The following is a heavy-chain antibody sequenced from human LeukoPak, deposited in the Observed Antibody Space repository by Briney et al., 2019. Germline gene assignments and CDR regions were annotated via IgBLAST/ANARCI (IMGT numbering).Heavy chain of an antibody. Sequence: PGGSLRLSCAASGFTFSDYYMSWIRQAPGKGLEWVSYISSSGSTIYYADSVKGRFTISRDNAKNSLYLQMNSLRAEDAAVYYCASTLRFLELDAFDIWGQGTMVTVFS. J-gene: IGHJ3*02. CDR3: ASTLRFLELDAFDI. D-gene: IGHD3-3*01. CDR1: GFTFSDYY. CDR2: ISSSGSTI. V-gene: IGHV3-11*04.